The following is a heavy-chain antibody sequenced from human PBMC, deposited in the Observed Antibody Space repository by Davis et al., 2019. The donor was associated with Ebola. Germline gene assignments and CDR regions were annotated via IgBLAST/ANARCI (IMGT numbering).Heavy chain of an antibody. CDR1: GYTFTSYG. J-gene: IGHJ6*04. CDR2: ISGYNGNT. V-gene: IGHV1-18*01. Sequence: ASVTVSCKASGYTFTSYGISWVRQAPGQGREWMGWISGYNGNTNYVENLQGRVTMTTDTSTSTAYMELRSLRSADTAVYYCARDGISVVVDRGMDVWGKGTTVTVSS. D-gene: IGHD2-2*01. CDR3: ARDGISVVVDRGMDV.